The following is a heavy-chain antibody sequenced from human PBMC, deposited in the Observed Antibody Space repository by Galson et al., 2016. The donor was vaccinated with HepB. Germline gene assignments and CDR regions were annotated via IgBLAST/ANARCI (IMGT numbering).Heavy chain of an antibody. J-gene: IGHJ4*02. D-gene: IGHD3-22*01. CDR3: AKGYGYFDS. Sequence: SLRLSCAASGFTVSDYYMTWVRQAPGKGLEWVSVISGSDDYRYYADSVKGRFTISRDNSKNTLYLQMNSLRVEDTAVYYCAKGYGYFDSWGQGTLVTVSS. V-gene: IGHV3-23*01. CDR2: ISGSDDYR. CDR1: GFTVSDYY.